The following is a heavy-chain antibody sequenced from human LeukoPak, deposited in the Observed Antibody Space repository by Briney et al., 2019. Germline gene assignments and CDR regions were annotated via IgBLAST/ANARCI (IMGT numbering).Heavy chain of an antibody. CDR3: ARHGYYGSGSYRRFDY. CDR2: IFISEST. D-gene: IGHD3-10*01. Sequence: SETLSLTCTVSGGSISSYYWSWIRQPPGKGLEWIGRIFISESTNYNPSLKSRVTMSVDTSKNQFSLKLSSVTAADTAVYYCARHGYYGSGSYRRFDYWGQGTLVTVSS. CDR1: GGSISSYY. J-gene: IGHJ4*02. V-gene: IGHV4-4*07.